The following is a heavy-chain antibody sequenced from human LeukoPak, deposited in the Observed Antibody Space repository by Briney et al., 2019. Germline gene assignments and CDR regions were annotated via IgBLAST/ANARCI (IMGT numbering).Heavy chain of an antibody. D-gene: IGHD3-22*01. CDR2: IYTSGST. V-gene: IGHV4-4*07. CDR1: GGSISSYY. CDR3: AREGGAYYYDSSGYYPFDY. J-gene: IGHJ4*02. Sequence: SETLSLTCTVSGGSISSYYWSWIRQPAGKGLEWIGRIYTSGSTNYNPSLKSRVTMSVDTSKNQFSLKLSSVTAADTAVYYCAREGGAYYYDSSGYYPFDYWGQGTLVTVSS.